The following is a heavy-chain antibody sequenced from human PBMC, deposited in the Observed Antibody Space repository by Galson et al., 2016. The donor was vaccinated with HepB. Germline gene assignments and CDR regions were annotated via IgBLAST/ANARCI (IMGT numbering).Heavy chain of an antibody. D-gene: IGHD2-21*01. CDR1: GFTFSDYD. CDR2: VATAGGT. J-gene: IGHJ4*02. V-gene: IGHV3-13*01. Sequence: SLRLSCAASGFTFSDYDMHWVRQGAGKGLEWVSTVATAGGTYYPDSVRGRFTVSRENAKSSLYLQMNNLGAGDTATYYCARETCGGSSCYFDFWGQGTRVTVAS. CDR3: ARETCGGSSCYFDF.